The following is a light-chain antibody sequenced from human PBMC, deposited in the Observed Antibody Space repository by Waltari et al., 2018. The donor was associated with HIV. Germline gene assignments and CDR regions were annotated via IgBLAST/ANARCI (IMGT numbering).Light chain of an antibody. J-gene: IGKJ2*01. CDR3: HQYHDWYT. CDR1: QSISNN. V-gene: IGKV3D-15*03. CDR2: DAS. Sequence: IAMTLSPATLSGPPGESATLSCRASQSISNNLAWFQQKPGQVPRLLIYDASFRATGIPARFSGSGSGTEFTLTVSFLQSEDFAVYYCHQYHDWYTFGQGTKLEIK.